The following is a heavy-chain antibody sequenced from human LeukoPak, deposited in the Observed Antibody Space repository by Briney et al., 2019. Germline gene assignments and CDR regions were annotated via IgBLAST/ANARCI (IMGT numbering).Heavy chain of an antibody. CDR2: IWYEGSNK. J-gene: IGHJ4*02. CDR1: GFTFSSYG. CDR3: AKSGNIAVVIDY. V-gene: IGHV3-33*06. Sequence: GRSLRLSCAASGFTFSSYGMHWVRQAPGKRLEWVAVIWYEGSNKYYADSVKGRFTISRDNSKNTLYLQMNSLRAEDTAVYYCAKSGNIAVVIDYWGQGTLVTVSS. D-gene: IGHD6-19*01.